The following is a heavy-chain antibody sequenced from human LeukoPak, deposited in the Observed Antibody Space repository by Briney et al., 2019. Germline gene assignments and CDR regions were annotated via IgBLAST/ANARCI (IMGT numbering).Heavy chain of an antibody. CDR2: IHHSGNT. J-gene: IGHJ3*02. D-gene: IGHD2-21*01. CDR1: GGSISSSY. V-gene: IGHV4-59*01. CDR3: VRWQYCGGNCYFSAFDI. Sequence: PSETLSLTCTVSGGSISSSYWSWIRQSPGKGLGWVGYIHHSGNTNSNPPLKSRVTISVDTPKNQFSLKLSSVTAADTAVYYCVRWQYCGGNCYFSAFDIWGQGTMVTVSS.